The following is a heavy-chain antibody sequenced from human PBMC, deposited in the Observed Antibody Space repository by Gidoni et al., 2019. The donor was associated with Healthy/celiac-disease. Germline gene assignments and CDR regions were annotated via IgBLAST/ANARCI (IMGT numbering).Heavy chain of an antibody. CDR1: GFTFSTYS. D-gene: IGHD2-15*01. V-gene: IGHV3-21*01. CDR3: ASLCSGGNCYPRDY. J-gene: IGHJ4*02. Sequence: EVQLVESGGGLVKPGGSLRLSCAASGFTFSTYSMNWVRQAPGKGLEWVSSISSSSSYIYYADSVKGRFTISRDNAKNSLYLQMNSLRAEDTAVYYCASLCSGGNCYPRDYWGQGTLVTVSS. CDR2: ISSSSSYI.